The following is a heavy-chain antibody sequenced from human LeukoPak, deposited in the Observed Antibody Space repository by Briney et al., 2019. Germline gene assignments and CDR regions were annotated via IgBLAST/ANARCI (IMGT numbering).Heavy chain of an antibody. J-gene: IGHJ3*02. Sequence: SETLSLTCTVSGDSISTYYWSWIRQPPGKGLEWIGYIYYSGSTNYNPSLKSRVTISVDTSKNQFSLKLSSVTAADTAVYYCARDGQIADDAFDIWGQGTMVTVSS. D-gene: IGHD6-13*01. CDR1: GDSISTYY. V-gene: IGHV4-59*01. CDR2: IYYSGST. CDR3: ARDGQIADDAFDI.